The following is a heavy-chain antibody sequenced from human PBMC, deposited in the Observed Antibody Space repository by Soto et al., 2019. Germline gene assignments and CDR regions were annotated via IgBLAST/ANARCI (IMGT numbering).Heavy chain of an antibody. CDR2: IYYSGST. V-gene: IGHV4-39*01. D-gene: IGHD2-15*01. J-gene: IGHJ4*02. Sequence: QLQLQESGPGLVKPSETLSLTCTVSGGSISSSSYYWGWIRQPPGKGLEWIGSIYYSGSTYYNPPLKTRVTISVDTSKTQFSLKLSSVTAAATAVYYCASTSCSGGSCPFVYWGQGTLVTVSS. CDR1: GGSISSSSYY. CDR3: ASTSCSGGSCPFVY.